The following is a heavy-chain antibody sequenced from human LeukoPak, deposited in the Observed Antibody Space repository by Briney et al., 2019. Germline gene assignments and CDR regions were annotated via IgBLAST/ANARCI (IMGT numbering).Heavy chain of an antibody. CDR1: GFTFSSYA. Sequence: GGSLRLSCAASGFTFSSYAMHWVRQAPGKGLEWLAVISYDGSNKYYADSVKGRFTISRDKSKNTLYLEMNSLRAEDTAVYYCARDYGSDYWGQGTLVTVSS. D-gene: IGHD3-10*01. V-gene: IGHV3-30-3*01. J-gene: IGHJ4*02. CDR3: ARDYGSDY. CDR2: ISYDGSNK.